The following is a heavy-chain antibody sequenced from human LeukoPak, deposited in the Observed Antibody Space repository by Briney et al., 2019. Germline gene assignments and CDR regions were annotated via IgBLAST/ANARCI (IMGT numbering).Heavy chain of an antibody. D-gene: IGHD6-19*01. CDR1: GGSITSHY. Sequence: PSETLSLTCSVSGGSITSHYWSWIRQPPGKGLEWIGYFYYSGSTNYNPSLKSRVTISVDTSKNQFSLKLSSVTAADTAVYYCARAGLYSSGWFDYWGQGTLVTVSS. CDR2: FYYSGST. CDR3: ARAGLYSSGWFDY. J-gene: IGHJ4*02. V-gene: IGHV4-59*11.